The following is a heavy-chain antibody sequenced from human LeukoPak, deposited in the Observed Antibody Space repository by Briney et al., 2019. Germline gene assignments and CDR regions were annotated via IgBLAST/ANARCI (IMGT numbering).Heavy chain of an antibody. CDR3: ARSPLWGGYYFDY. CDR2: INHSGST. D-gene: IGHD5-12*01. V-gene: IGHV4-34*01. J-gene: IGHJ4*02. Sequence: ETLSLTCAVYGGSFSGYYWSWIRQPPGKGLEWIGEINHSGSTNYNPSLKSRVTISVDTSKNQFSLKLSSVTAADTAVYYCARSPLWGGYYFDYWGQGTLVTVSS. CDR1: GGSFSGYY.